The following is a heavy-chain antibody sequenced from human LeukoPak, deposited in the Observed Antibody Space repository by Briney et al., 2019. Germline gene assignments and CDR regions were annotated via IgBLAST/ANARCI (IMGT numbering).Heavy chain of an antibody. CDR3: ARVPRFRGYDSSGYYLGYYYYGMDV. Sequence: SETLSLTCAVYGGSFSGYYWSWIRQPPGKGLEWIGEINHSGSTNYNPSLKSRVTISVDTSKNQFSLKLSSVTAADTAVYYCARVPRFRGYDSSGYYLGYYYYGMDVWGQGTTVTVSS. V-gene: IGHV4-34*01. J-gene: IGHJ6*02. D-gene: IGHD3-22*01. CDR1: GGSFSGYY. CDR2: INHSGST.